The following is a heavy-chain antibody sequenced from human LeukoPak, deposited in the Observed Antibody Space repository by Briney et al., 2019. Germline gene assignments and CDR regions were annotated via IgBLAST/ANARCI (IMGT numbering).Heavy chain of an antibody. CDR2: IYSGGST. V-gene: IGHV3-53*01. CDR3: ARNYYDSSGYYYPDY. J-gene: IGHJ4*02. Sequence: PGGSLRLSCAASGFTVSSNYMSWVRQAPGKGLEWVSVIYSGGSTYYADSVKGRFTISRDNSKNTLYLQMNSLRAEDTAVYYCARNYYDSSGYYYPDYWGQGTLVTVSS. CDR1: GFTVSSNY. D-gene: IGHD3-22*01.